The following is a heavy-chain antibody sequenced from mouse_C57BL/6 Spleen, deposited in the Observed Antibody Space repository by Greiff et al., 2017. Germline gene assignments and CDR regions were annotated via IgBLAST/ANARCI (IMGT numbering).Heavy chain of an antibody. Sequence: QVQLQQPGAELVRPGSSVKLSCKASGYTFTSYWMHWVKQRPIQGLEWIGNIDPSDSETHYNQKFKDKATLTVDKSSSTAYMQLSSLTSEDSAVYYCARSIHYYGSSYGYAMDYWGQGTSVTVSS. J-gene: IGHJ4*01. CDR3: ARSIHYYGSSYGYAMDY. D-gene: IGHD1-1*01. V-gene: IGHV1-52*01. CDR1: GYTFTSYW. CDR2: IDPSDSET.